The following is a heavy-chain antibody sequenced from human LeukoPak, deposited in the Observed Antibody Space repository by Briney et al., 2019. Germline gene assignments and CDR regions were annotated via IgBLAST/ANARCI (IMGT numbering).Heavy chain of an antibody. J-gene: IGHJ4*02. CDR2: IYYSGST. D-gene: IGHD1-20*01. Sequence: SETLSLTCTVSGDSISSYYWSWIRQPPGKGLEWIGYIYYSGSTNYNPSLKSRVTISVDTSKNQFSLKLSSVTAADTAVYYCAREGNWNDVGLGYWGQGTLVTVSS. CDR3: AREGNWNDVGLGY. CDR1: GDSISSYY. V-gene: IGHV4-59*01.